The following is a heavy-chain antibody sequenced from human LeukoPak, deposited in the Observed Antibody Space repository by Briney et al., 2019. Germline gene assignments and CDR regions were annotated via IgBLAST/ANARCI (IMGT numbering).Heavy chain of an antibody. V-gene: IGHV3-53*01. J-gene: IGHJ4*02. D-gene: IGHD2-21*01. CDR1: GFTVSSNY. CDR2: MYSATST. Sequence: QPGRSLRLSCAASGFTVSSNYMSWVRQAPGKGLEWVSVMYSATSTYYADSVKGRFTISRDNSKNTLYLQMNSLRAEDTAVYYCARGRPYYYFDYWGQGTLVTVSS. CDR3: ARGRPYYYFDY.